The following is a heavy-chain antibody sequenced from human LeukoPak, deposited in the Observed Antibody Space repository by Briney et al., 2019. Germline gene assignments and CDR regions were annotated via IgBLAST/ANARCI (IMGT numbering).Heavy chain of an antibody. CDR3: ARHDWVNWFDP. Sequence: NSSETLSLTCTVSGDSISSSSYYWGWIRQPPGKGLEWIGSFYYTGSTYYNPSLKRRVTISVDTSNNQFSLKLSSVTAADTAVYYCARHDWVNWFDPWGQGTLVTVSS. J-gene: IGHJ5*02. CDR2: FYYTGST. D-gene: IGHD2-21*01. CDR1: GDSISSSSYY. V-gene: IGHV4-39*01.